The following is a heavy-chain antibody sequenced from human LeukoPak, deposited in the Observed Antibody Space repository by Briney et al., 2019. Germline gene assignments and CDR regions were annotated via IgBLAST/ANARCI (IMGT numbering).Heavy chain of an antibody. Sequence: SETLSLTCAVSGYSISSGYYWGWIRQPPGKGLEGIENVYHSGSTYYNPSLKSRVTISVDTSKNQLSLKLSSLTAADTAVYYCARHEYSGSYYGLSWFDPWGQGTLVTVSS. CDR1: GYSISSGYY. J-gene: IGHJ5*02. CDR2: VYHSGST. V-gene: IGHV4-38-2*01. CDR3: ARHEYSGSYYGLSWFDP. D-gene: IGHD1-26*01.